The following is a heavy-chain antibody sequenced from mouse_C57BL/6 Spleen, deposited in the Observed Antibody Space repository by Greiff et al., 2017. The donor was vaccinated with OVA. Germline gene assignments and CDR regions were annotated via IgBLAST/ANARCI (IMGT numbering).Heavy chain of an antibody. Sequence: EVQGVESGGGLVQPGGSMKLSCVASGFTFSNYWMNWVRQSPEKGLEWVAQIRLKSDNYATHYAESVKGRFTISRDDSKSSVYLQMNNLRAEDTGIYYCTGLYSNYVGYAMDYWGQGTSVTVSS. CDR3: TGLYSNYVGYAMDY. CDR1: GFTFSNYW. J-gene: IGHJ4*01. CDR2: IRLKSDNYAT. D-gene: IGHD2-5*01. V-gene: IGHV6-3*01.